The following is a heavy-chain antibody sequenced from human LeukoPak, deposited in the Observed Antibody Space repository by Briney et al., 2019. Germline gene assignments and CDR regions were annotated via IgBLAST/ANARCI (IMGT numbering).Heavy chain of an antibody. J-gene: IGHJ4*02. V-gene: IGHV3-7*01. CDR3: ARGPLWSGYSPGY. CDR2: IKQDGSEK. D-gene: IGHD3-3*01. CDR1: GFTFSNYW. Sequence: GGSLRLSCAASGFTFSNYWMNRVRQTPGKGLEWVAIIKQDGSEKYYVDSLEGRFTISRDNAKKLLYLQMNSLRAEDTAVYYCARGPLWSGYSPGYWGQGTLVTVSS.